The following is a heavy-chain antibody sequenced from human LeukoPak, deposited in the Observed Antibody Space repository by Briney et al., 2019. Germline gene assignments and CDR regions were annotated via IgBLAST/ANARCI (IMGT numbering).Heavy chain of an antibody. CDR2: IKQDGSKK. CDR1: GFPFSSYW. J-gene: IGHJ4*02. Sequence: GGSVRLSCVASGFPFSSYWMTWVRQAPGKGLEWVANIKQDGSKKSYVDSVKGRFTISRDNAKNSLYLQMNSLRAEDTAIYYCTRVGYIDEGIDYWGQGTLVTVSS. V-gene: IGHV3-7*04. D-gene: IGHD5-24*01. CDR3: TRVGYIDEGIDY.